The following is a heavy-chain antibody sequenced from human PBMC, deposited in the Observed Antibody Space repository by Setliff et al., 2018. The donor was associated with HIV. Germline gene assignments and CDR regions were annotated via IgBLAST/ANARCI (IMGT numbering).Heavy chain of an antibody. CDR1: GFNFDDSG. CDR3: ARDQHYDFVWGNYRPFDY. Sequence: GESLKISCAVSGFNFDDSGMSWVRQAPGKGLEWVSGINWNGGSTGYADSVKGRFTISRDNAKNSLYLQMNSLRAEDTALYYCARDQHYDFVWGNYRPFDYWGQGTLVTVSS. J-gene: IGHJ4*02. CDR2: INWNGGST. V-gene: IGHV3-20*04. D-gene: IGHD3-16*02.